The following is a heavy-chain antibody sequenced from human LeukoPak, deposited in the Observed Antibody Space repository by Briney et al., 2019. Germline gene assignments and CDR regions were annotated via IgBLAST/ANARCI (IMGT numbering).Heavy chain of an antibody. Sequence: ETLSLTCTVSGGSISSYYWSWIRQPPGKGLEWIGYIYYSGSTNYNPSLKSRVTISVDTSKNQFSLKLSSVTAADTAVYYCARETTFPYYYMDVWGKGTTVTVSS. CDR3: ARETTFPYYYMDV. V-gene: IGHV4-59*01. D-gene: IGHD1-1*01. CDR1: GGSISSYY. CDR2: IYYSGST. J-gene: IGHJ6*03.